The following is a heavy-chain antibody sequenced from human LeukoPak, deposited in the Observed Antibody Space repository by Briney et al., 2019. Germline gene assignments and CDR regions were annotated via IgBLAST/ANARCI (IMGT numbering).Heavy chain of an antibody. Sequence: GGSLRLSCAASGFTFSSYGMHWVRQAPGKGLEWVAFIRYDGSIKYYADSVKGRFTISRDNSKNTLYLQMNSLRAEDTAVYYCAKDVSQQLVGYYFDYWGQGTLVTVSS. CDR2: IRYDGSIK. D-gene: IGHD6-13*01. CDR1: GFTFSSYG. J-gene: IGHJ4*02. V-gene: IGHV3-30*02. CDR3: AKDVSQQLVGYYFDY.